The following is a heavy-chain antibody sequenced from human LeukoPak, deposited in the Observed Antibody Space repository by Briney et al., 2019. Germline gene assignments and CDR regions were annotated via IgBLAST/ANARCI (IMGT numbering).Heavy chain of an antibody. CDR2: IYYSGST. CDR1: GVSISSSSYY. J-gene: IGHJ4*02. D-gene: IGHD1-26*01. CDR3: ARGRRDSGSYLVDY. V-gene: IGHV4-61*01. Sequence: PSETLSLTCTVSGVSISSSSYYWSWIRQPPGKGLEWIGHIYYSGSTNYNPSLKSRVTTSVDTSKNQFSLKLSSVTAADTAVYYCARGRRDSGSYLVDYWGQGTLVTVSS.